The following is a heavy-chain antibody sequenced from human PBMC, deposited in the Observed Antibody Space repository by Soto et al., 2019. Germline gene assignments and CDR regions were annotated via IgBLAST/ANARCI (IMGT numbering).Heavy chain of an antibody. Sequence: SVKVSCKASGGTFSSYAISWVRQAPGQGLEWMGGIIPIFGTANYAQKFQGRVTITADESTSTAYMELSSLRSEDTAVYYCASLLRFLDWFPPDYYGMDVWGQGSTVTASS. V-gene: IGHV1-69*13. J-gene: IGHJ6*02. CDR3: ASLLRFLDWFPPDYYGMDV. CDR1: GGTFSSYA. CDR2: IIPIFGTA. D-gene: IGHD3-3*01.